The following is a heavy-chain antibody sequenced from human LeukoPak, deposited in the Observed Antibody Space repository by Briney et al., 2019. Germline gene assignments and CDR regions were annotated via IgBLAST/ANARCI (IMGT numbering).Heavy chain of an antibody. CDR3: ARGHTGRFSYYFDY. V-gene: IGHV3-48*03. CDR1: GVTFSNYE. Sequence: GGSLRLSRAASGVTFSNYEINWVRQAPGKGLEWVSYIRSSGSTIYYADSVKGRFTISRDNAKNSLYLQMNSLRAEDTAVYYCARGHTGRFSYYFDYWGQGTLVTVSS. J-gene: IGHJ4*02. CDR2: IRSSGSTI. D-gene: IGHD3-10*01.